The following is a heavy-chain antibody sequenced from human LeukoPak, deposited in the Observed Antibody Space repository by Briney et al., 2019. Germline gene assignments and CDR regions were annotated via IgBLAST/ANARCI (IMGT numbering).Heavy chain of an antibody. Sequence: ASVKVSCKTSGYTFMNYGINWVRQAPGKGLEWMGWISSYTVNKTSAQKFQGRVTLTTDTSTNTVSLELRRLTFDDTAVYYCARGHHDIGTTGTFDVWGQGTRVTVSS. J-gene: IGHJ3*01. D-gene: IGHD1/OR15-1a*01. CDR2: ISSYTVNK. V-gene: IGHV1-18*01. CDR3: ARGHHDIGTTGTFDV. CDR1: GYTFMNYG.